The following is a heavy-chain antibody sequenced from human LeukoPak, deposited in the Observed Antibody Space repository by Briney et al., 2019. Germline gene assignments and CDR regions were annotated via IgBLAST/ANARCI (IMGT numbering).Heavy chain of an antibody. CDR2: ISGGGST. CDR1: GFTVSSKY. CDR3: ARVPGAYYDAFDI. J-gene: IGHJ3*02. D-gene: IGHD3-10*01. Sequence: AGGSLRLSCAASGFTVSSKYMSWVRQAPGKGLEWVSLISGGGSTYYADSVKGRFTISRDNSENTLYLQMNSLRAEDTAVYYCARVPGAYYDAFDIWGQGTMVTVSS. V-gene: IGHV3-66*01.